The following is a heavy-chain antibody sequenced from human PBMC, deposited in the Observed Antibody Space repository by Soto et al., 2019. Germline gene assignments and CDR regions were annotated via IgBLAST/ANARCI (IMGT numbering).Heavy chain of an antibody. Sequence: SETLSLTCAVYGGSFSGYYWSWIRQPPGKGLEWIGEINHSGSTNYNPSLKSRVTISVDTSKNQFSLKLSSVTAADTAVYYCARGFGDIVVVVAATGCAFDIWGQGTMVTVS. V-gene: IGHV4-34*01. D-gene: IGHD2-15*01. CDR3: ARGFGDIVVVVAATGCAFDI. CDR2: INHSGST. J-gene: IGHJ3*02. CDR1: GGSFSGYY.